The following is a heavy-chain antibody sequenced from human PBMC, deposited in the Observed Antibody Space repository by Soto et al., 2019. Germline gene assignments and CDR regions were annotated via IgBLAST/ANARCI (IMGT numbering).Heavy chain of an antibody. V-gene: IGHV3-30-3*01. CDR2: ISYDGSNK. CDR1: GFTFSSYA. D-gene: IGHD2-2*01. Sequence: QVQLVESGGGVVQPGRSLRLSCAASGFTFSSYAMHWVRQAPGKGLEWVAVISYDGSNKYYADSVKGRFTISRDNSKNTLYLQMNSLRAEDTAVYYCARDQGIGYCSSTSCYAGRIAVAGPNDYWGQGTLVTVPS. J-gene: IGHJ4*02. CDR3: ARDQGIGYCSSTSCYAGRIAVAGPNDY.